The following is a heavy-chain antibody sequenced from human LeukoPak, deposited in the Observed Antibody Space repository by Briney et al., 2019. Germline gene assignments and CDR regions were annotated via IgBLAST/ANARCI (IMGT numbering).Heavy chain of an antibody. CDR2: IHTRGST. CDR1: GGSISSGTYY. D-gene: IGHD3-10*01. Sequence: SETLSLTCTVSGGSISSGTYYWNWIRQPAGKGLEWIGRIHTRGSTNYNPSLKSRVTISVDTSKNQFSLKLSSVTAADTAVYYCARSMVRGVIITKYYFDYWGQGTLVTVSS. J-gene: IGHJ4*02. CDR3: ARSMVRGVIITKYYFDY. V-gene: IGHV4-61*02.